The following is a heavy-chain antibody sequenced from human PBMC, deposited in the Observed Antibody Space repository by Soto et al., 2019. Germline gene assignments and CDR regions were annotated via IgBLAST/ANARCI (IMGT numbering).Heavy chain of an antibody. CDR3: ARDVVGPAAKNYYYYGMDV. CDR1: GFTFSSYS. Sequence: GGSLRLSCAASGFTFSSYSMNWVRQAPGKGLEWVSSISSSSSYIYYGDSVKGRFTISRDNAKNSLYLQMNSLRAEDTAVYYCARDVVGPAAKNYYYYGMDVWGQGTTVTVSS. J-gene: IGHJ6*02. V-gene: IGHV3-21*01. CDR2: ISSSSSYI. D-gene: IGHD2-2*01.